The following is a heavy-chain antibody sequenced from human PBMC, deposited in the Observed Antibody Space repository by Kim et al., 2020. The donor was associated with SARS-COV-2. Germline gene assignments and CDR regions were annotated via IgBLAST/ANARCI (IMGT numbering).Heavy chain of an antibody. CDR3: ARDKGGYFDY. CDR2: I. J-gene: IGHJ4*02. V-gene: IGHV3-48*03. D-gene: IGHD3-16*01. Sequence: IYIAGTLKSRSTISRDNAKNSLYRQMTSLRAEDTAVYYWARDKGGYFDYWGQGTLVTVSS.